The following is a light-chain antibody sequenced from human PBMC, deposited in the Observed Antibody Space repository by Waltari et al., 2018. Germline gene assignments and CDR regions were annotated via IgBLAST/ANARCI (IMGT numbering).Light chain of an antibody. CDR2: KAS. CDR1: QSISSW. CDR3: QQYNSYSSTWT. J-gene: IGKJ1*01. V-gene: IGKV1-5*03. Sequence: DIQMHQSHSTLSASVGDRGNITCRASQSISSWLAWYQQKPGKAPKLLIYKASSFESGVPSRFSGSGSGTEFTLTISSLQPDDFATYYCQQYNSYSSTWTFGQGTKVEIK.